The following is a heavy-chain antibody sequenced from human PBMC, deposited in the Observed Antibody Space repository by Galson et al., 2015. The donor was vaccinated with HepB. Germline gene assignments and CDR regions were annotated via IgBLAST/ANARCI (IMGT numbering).Heavy chain of an antibody. CDR3: ARDIGYCSSTSCSVLDY. Sequence: SVKVSCKASGYTFTSYYMHWVRQAPGQGLEWMGIINPSGGSTSYAQKFQGRVTMTRDTSTSTVYMELSSLRSEDTAVYYCARDIGYCSSTSCSVLDYWGQGTLVTVSS. V-gene: IGHV1-46*03. CDR1: GYTFTSYY. CDR2: INPSGGST. J-gene: IGHJ4*02. D-gene: IGHD2-2*01.